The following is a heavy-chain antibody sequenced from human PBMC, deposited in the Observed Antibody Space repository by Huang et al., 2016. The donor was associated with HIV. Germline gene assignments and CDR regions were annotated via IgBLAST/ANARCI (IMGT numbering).Heavy chain of an antibody. D-gene: IGHD5-18*01. J-gene: IGHJ4*02. V-gene: IGHV3-9*01. CDR1: GFTFDDYA. CDR2: ISWNSKSI. Sequence: EVQLVESGGGLVQPGRSLRLSCAASGFTFDDYAFHWVRQAPGKCLEWVSGISWNSKSIDDADSVKGRFTISRDNAKNSLYLEMKSLRVEDTALYYCAKDASSGYSSGHSGFKVYFFDFWGQGTLVTVSS. CDR3: AKDASSGYSSGHSGFKVYFFDF.